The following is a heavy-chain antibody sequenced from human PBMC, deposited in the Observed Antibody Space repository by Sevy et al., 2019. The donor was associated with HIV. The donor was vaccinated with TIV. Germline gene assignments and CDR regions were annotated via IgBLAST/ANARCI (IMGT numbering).Heavy chain of an antibody. CDR2: MKQDGTEK. J-gene: IGHJ4*02. CDR1: GFSFSGYW. CDR3: VREGLGGYSYSLDC. D-gene: IGHD5-18*01. Sequence: GGSLRLSCAASGFSFSGYWMSWVRQAPGKGLEWVATMKQDGTEKDYVHSVKGRFTISRDNTKSSLFLQMNSLSAEDTAVYYCVREGLGGYSYSLDCWGQGTLVTVSS. V-gene: IGHV3-7*01.